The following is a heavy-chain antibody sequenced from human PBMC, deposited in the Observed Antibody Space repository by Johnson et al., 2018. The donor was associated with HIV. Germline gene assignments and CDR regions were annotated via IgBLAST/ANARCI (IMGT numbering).Heavy chain of an antibody. CDR1: GFTFDDYG. CDR3: ARGTLTGTTGGFDI. V-gene: IGHV3-20*04. CDR2: INWNGGST. J-gene: IGHJ3*02. Sequence: VQLVESGGGVVRPGGSLRLSCAASGFTFDDYGMSWVRQAPGKGLEWVSGINWNGGSTGYADSVKGRFTISRDNAKNSLYLEMNSLRAEDTGVYYCARGTLTGTTGGFDIWGQGTMVTVSA. D-gene: IGHD1-20*01.